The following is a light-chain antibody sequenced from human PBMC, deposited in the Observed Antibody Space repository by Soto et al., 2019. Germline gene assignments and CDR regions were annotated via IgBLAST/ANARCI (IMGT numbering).Light chain of an antibody. CDR1: SSNIGNNY. CDR2: DSN. CDR3: ATWDSSLTGEV. Sequence: QSVLTQPPSVSAAPGQKVTISCSGSSSNIGNNYVSWYQQLPGTAPKLLIYDSNKRPSGIPDRFSGSKSGTSATLDITGLQTVDEADYYCATWDSSLTGEVFGGGTKLTVL. V-gene: IGLV1-51*01. J-gene: IGLJ2*01.